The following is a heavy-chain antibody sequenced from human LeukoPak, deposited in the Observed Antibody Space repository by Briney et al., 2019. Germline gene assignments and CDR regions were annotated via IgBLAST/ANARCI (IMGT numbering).Heavy chain of an antibody. D-gene: IGHD3-16*01. CDR2: INSDGTST. J-gene: IGHJ6*02. CDR1: GFTFSSYW. V-gene: IGHV3-74*01. CDR3: SLGQAHGMDV. Sequence: PGGSLRLSCAASGFTFSSYWMHWVRQAPGKGLMWVSRINSDGTSTSYADSVKGRFTISRDNAKNTLHLQMNSLRAEDTAVYYCSLGQAHGMDVWGQGTTVTVSS.